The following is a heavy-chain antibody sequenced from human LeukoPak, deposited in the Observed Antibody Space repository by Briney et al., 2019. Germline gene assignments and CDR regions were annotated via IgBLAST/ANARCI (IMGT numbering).Heavy chain of an antibody. Sequence: GGSLRLSCAASGFTFSSYSMNWVRQAPGRGLEWVSTVSGGGGTTHYADSVKGRFIISRDNSKNTLYLQMNSLRVEDTAVYYCTRGHSSGWYYFDYWGHGTLVTVSS. J-gene: IGHJ4*01. D-gene: IGHD6-19*01. CDR2: VSGGGGTT. V-gene: IGHV3-23*01. CDR3: TRGHSSGWYYFDY. CDR1: GFTFSSYS.